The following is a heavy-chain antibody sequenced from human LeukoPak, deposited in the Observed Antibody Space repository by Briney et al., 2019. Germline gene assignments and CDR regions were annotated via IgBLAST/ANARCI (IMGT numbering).Heavy chain of an antibody. V-gene: IGHV1-18*01. J-gene: IGHJ6*02. D-gene: IGHD3-9*01. Sequence: ASVKLSCKASGSTFTSYGISWVRQAPGQRLEWMGWISAYNGNTNSAQKLQRRVTMTTDTSTSTAYMELRSLRSDDTAVYYCATSNPSYYDILTGYYTYYFGMDVWGQGTTVT. CDR2: ISAYNGNT. CDR3: ATSNPSYYDILTGYYTYYFGMDV. CDR1: GSTFTSYG.